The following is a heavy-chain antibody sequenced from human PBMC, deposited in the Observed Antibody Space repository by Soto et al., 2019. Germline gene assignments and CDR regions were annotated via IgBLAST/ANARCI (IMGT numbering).Heavy chain of an antibody. CDR1: GFTFSSYA. D-gene: IGHD6-19*01. CDR3: AKDEPYSSGWNPYYFDY. CDR2: ISGSGGST. V-gene: IGHV3-23*01. Sequence: GGSLRLSCAASGFTFSSYAMSWVRQAPGKGLEWVSAISGSGGSTYYADSVKGRFTISRDNSKNTLYLQMNSLRAEDTAVYYCAKDEPYSSGWNPYYFDYWGQGTLVTVSS. J-gene: IGHJ4*02.